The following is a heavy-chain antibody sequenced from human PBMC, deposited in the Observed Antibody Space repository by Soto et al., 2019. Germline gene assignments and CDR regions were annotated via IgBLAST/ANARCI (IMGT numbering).Heavy chain of an antibody. CDR3: ARRRYGDY. D-gene: IGHD1-1*01. J-gene: IGHJ4*02. Sequence: QVPLVQSGAEVKKPGASVKVSCKGSGYAFTTYGITWVRQAPGQGLEWMGWISAHNGNTNYAQKPQGRVTVTRDTATSTASMELRSLRSDDTAVYYCARRRYGDYWGQGALVTVSS. CDR1: GYAFTTYG. V-gene: IGHV1-18*01. CDR2: ISAHNGNT.